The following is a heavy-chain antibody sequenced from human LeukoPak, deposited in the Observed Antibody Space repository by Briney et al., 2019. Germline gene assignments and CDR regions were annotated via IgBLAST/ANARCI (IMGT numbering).Heavy chain of an antibody. D-gene: IGHD6-19*01. J-gene: IGHJ3*02. V-gene: IGHV3-21*01. Sequence: GGSLRLSCAASGFTFSNYSMNSVRQAPGKGLEWVSSISSSSSYIYYADSVKGRFTISRDNAKNTLYLQMNSPRAEDTAMYYCARDPMYSSGWYGNDAFDIWGEGTMVTVSP. CDR2: ISSSSSYI. CDR3: ARDPMYSSGWYGNDAFDI. CDR1: GFTFSNYS.